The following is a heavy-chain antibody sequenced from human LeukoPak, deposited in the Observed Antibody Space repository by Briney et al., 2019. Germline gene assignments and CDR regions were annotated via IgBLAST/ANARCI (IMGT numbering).Heavy chain of an antibody. Sequence: ASVKVSCKASGYTFTSYGISWVRQAPGQGLEWMGWISAYNGNTNYAQKPQGRVTMTTDTSTSTAYMELRSLRSDDTAVYYCARAPEVVPAAIFYYYGMDVWGQGTTVTVSS. CDR2: ISAYNGNT. J-gene: IGHJ6*02. CDR3: ARAPEVVPAAIFYYYGMDV. CDR1: GYTFTSYG. V-gene: IGHV1-18*01. D-gene: IGHD2-2*01.